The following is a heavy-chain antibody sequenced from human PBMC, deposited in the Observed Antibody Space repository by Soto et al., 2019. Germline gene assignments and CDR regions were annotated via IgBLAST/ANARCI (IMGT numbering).Heavy chain of an antibody. D-gene: IGHD6-19*01. CDR1: GVAFSFYS. CDR2: ISGNGGTT. Sequence: EVVLLESGGGLVQPGGSLRLSCEVSGVAFSFYSMSWVRQAPGKGLEWVASISGNGGTTYYAASGKGRFIFSRDNSKNTVYLQMNSLRGEDTAVYYCAKDRGGFTSGWEFFDFWGQGTLVTVSS. CDR3: AKDRGGFTSGWEFFDF. J-gene: IGHJ4*02. V-gene: IGHV3-23*01.